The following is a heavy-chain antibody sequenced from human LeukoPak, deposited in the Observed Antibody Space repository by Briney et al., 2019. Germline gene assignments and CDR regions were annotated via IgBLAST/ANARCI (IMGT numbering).Heavy chain of an antibody. CDR3: ASWARGYYYDSSGLYYFDY. D-gene: IGHD3-22*01. V-gene: IGHV4-39*07. J-gene: IGHJ4*02. CDR2: IYYSGST. CDR1: GGSISSSSYY. Sequence: SETLSLTCTVSGGSISSSSYYWGWIRQPPGKGQEWIGSIYYSGSTYYNPSLKSRVTISVDTSKNQFSLKLSSVTAADTAVYYCASWARGYYYDSSGLYYFDYWGQGTLVTVSS.